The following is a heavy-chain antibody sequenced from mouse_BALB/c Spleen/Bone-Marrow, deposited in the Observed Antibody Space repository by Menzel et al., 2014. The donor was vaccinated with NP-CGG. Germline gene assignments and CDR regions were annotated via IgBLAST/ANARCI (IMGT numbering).Heavy chain of an antibody. V-gene: IGHV1-9*01. CDR2: ILPGSGST. Sequence: QVQLQQSGTELMKPGASVKISCKATGYTFXSYWIEWVNQRPGHGLEWIGEILPGSGSTNYNEKFKGKATFTADTPSNTAYMQLSSLTSEDSAVYYCARRGHGFAWFAYWGQGTLVTVSA. D-gene: IGHD1-2*01. CDR3: ARRGHGFAWFAY. J-gene: IGHJ3*01. CDR1: GYTFXSYW.